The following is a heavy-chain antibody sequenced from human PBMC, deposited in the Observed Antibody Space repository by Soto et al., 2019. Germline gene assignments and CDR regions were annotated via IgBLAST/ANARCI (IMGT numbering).Heavy chain of an antibody. D-gene: IGHD4-17*01. V-gene: IGHV3-21*01. Sequence: GGSLRLSCAASGFTFSSYSMNWVRQAPGKGLEWVSSISSSSSYIYYADSVKGRVTISRDNAKNSLYLQMSSLRAEDTAVYYCARQYGDYAFDYWGQRTLVTVSS. CDR2: ISSSSSYI. CDR1: GFTFSSYS. J-gene: IGHJ4*02. CDR3: ARQYGDYAFDY.